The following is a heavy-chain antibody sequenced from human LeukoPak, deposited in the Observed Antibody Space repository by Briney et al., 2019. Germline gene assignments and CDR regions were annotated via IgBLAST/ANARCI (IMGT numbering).Heavy chain of an antibody. D-gene: IGHD6-13*01. CDR1: GGCITSYD. Sequence: PSETLSLTCTVSGGCITSYDWSWIRQPAGKGLEWIGRIYTTGSTNYNPSLKSRVTMSVDTSKNQFSLKLSSVTAADTAVYYCARQLAAAGTAGFDYWGQGTLVTVSS. CDR3: ARQLAAAGTAGFDY. CDR2: IYTTGST. V-gene: IGHV4-4*07. J-gene: IGHJ4*02.